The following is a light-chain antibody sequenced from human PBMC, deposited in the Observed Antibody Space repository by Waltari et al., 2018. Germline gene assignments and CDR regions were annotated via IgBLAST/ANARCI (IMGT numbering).Light chain of an antibody. J-gene: IGLJ1*01. CDR1: NSDVGNYKL. CDR3: CSYAGSTTYV. Sequence: QSALTQPASVSGSPGQSITISCTGTNSDVGNYKLFSWYQQHPGKAPKLMIYEVSKRPSGVSNRFSGSKSGNTASLTISGLQAEDEADYYCCSYAGSTTYVFGTGTKVTVL. V-gene: IGLV2-23*02. CDR2: EVS.